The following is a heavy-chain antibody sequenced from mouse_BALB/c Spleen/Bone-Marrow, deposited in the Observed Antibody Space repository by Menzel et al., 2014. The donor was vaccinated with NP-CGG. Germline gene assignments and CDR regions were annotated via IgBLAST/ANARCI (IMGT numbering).Heavy chain of an antibody. J-gene: IGHJ4*01. D-gene: IGHD1-1*01. CDR1: GFTFTDYF. V-gene: IGHV7-3*02. CDR3: ANLLAFYAIDY. CDR2: IRNKANGYTT. Sequence: EVKLVESGGGLVQPGGSLILSCATSGFTFTDYFMTWVRQPPGKALEWLGFIRNKANGYTTDYSASVKGRFTISRDNSQSILYLQMNTLRAEDSATYYCANLLAFYAIDYWGQGTSVTVSS.